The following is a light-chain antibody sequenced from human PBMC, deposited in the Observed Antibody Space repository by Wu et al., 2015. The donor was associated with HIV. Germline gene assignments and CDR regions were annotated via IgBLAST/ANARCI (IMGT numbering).Light chain of an antibody. Sequence: DIQMTQSPSSLPASVGDRVTITCRASQSISSYLNWYQHKPGEAPKLLIYAASSLESGVPSRFSGSGSGTDFTLTISSLQPEDVATYYCQKYNTAPWTFGQGTKVEMK. V-gene: IGKV1-39*01. CDR2: AAS. CDR1: QSISSY. J-gene: IGKJ1*01. CDR3: QKYNTAPWT.